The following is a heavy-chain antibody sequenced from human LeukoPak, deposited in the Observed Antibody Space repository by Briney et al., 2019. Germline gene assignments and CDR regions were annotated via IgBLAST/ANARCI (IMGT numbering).Heavy chain of an antibody. CDR2: INPNSGGT. J-gene: IGHJ3*02. CDR1: GYTFTGHY. D-gene: IGHD4-23*01. Sequence: ASVKVSCKASGYTFTGHYMHWVRQAPGQGLEWMGWINPNSGGTNYAQKLQGRVTMTRDTSISTAYMELSRLRSDDTAVYYCARTGGGNVEGAFDIWGQGTMVAVSS. V-gene: IGHV1-2*02. CDR3: ARTGGGNVEGAFDI.